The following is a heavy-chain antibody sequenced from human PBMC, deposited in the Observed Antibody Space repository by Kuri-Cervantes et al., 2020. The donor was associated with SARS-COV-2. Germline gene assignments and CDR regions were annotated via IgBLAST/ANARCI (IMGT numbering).Heavy chain of an antibody. CDR3: AKDQHGIVVVVAAIDY. CDR1: GFTFSSYG. Sequence: GESLKISCAASGFTFSSYGMHWVRQAPGKGLEWVALIRYDGSNKYYADSVKGRFTISRDNSKNTLYLQMNSLRAEDTAVYYCAKDQHGIVVVVAAIDYWGQGTLVTVSS. D-gene: IGHD2-15*01. J-gene: IGHJ4*02. V-gene: IGHV3-30*02. CDR2: IRYDGSNK.